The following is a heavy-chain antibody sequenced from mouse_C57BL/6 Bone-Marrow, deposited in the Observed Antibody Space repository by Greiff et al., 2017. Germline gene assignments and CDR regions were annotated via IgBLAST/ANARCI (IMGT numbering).Heavy chain of an antibody. CDR3: ARGYYGSDWYFDV. CDR2: INPSSGYT. V-gene: IGHV1-7*01. Sequence: QVQLKESGAELAKPGASVKLSCKASGYTFTSYWMHWVKQRPGQGLEWIGYINPSSGYTKYNQKFKDKATLTADKSSSTAYMQLSSLTSEDSAVYYCARGYYGSDWYFDVWGTGTTVTVSS. J-gene: IGHJ1*03. CDR1: GYTFTSYW. D-gene: IGHD1-1*01.